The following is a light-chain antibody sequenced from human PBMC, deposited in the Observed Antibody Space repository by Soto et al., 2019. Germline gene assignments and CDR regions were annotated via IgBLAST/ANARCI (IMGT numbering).Light chain of an antibody. CDR2: DAS. CDR3: LQHSNYPLT. V-gene: IGKV1-17*01. Sequence: DIQMTQFPSSLSASVGDRVTITCRASQGIRNDLGWYQQKPGKAPNRLIYDASSLQSGVPSRFSGSGSGTEFTLAISSLQPEDSATFYCLQHSNYPLTFGQGTKVEIK. J-gene: IGKJ1*01. CDR1: QGIRND.